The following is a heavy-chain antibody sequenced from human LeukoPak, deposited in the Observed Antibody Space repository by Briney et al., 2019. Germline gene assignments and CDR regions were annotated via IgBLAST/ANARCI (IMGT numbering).Heavy chain of an antibody. D-gene: IGHD6-13*01. CDR2: IYYSGST. V-gene: IGHV4-39*01. CDR3: ARLEGSEISSSWYLLDY. J-gene: IGHJ4*02. CDR1: GGSISGSSYY. Sequence: PSETLSLTCTVSGGSISGSSYYWGWIRQPPGKGLEWIGSIYYSGSTYYNPSLKSRVTISVDTSKNQFSLKLSSVTAADTAVYYCARLEGSEISSSWYLLDYWGQGTLVTVSS.